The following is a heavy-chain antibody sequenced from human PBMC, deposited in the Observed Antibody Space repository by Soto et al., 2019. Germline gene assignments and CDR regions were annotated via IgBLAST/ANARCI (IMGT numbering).Heavy chain of an antibody. CDR2: IIPIFGTA. V-gene: IGHV1-69*13. CDR1: GGTFSSYA. J-gene: IGHJ4*02. D-gene: IGHD6-19*01. CDR3: AKDPITNGWSANYFDY. Sequence: GASVKVSCKASGGTFSSYAISWVRQAPGQGLEWMGGIIPIFGTANYAQKFQGRVTITADESTSTAYMELNSLRAEDTAVYYCAKDPITNGWSANYFDYWGQGTLVTVSS.